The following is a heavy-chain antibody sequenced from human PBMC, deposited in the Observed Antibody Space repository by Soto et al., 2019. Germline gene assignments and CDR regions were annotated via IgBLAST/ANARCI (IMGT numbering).Heavy chain of an antibody. CDR1: GYRFSSYW. J-gene: IGHJ6*02. CDR3: ARTRGAPPLNYYYGMDV. V-gene: IGHV5-51*01. CDR2: IYPGDSDT. Sequence: EEQLVQSGAEVKKPGESLKISCKGLGYRFSSYWIGWVRQMPGKGLEWMGIIYPGDSDTRYSPSFQGQVTISADKSISTAYLQWNSLTASDTAMYYCARTRGAPPLNYYYGMDVWGQGTTVTVSS.